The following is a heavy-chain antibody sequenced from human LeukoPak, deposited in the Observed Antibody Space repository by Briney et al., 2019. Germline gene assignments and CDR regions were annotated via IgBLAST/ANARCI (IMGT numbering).Heavy chain of an antibody. CDR3: ARGAMVRGVTSQDAFDI. Sequence: ASVKVSCKASGYTFTGYYMHWVRQAPGQGLEWMGWINPNSGGTNYAQKFQGRVTMTRDTSISTAYTELSRLRSDDTAVYYCARGAMVRGVTSQDAFDIWGQGTMVTVSS. J-gene: IGHJ3*02. V-gene: IGHV1-2*02. D-gene: IGHD3-10*01. CDR2: INPNSGGT. CDR1: GYTFTGYY.